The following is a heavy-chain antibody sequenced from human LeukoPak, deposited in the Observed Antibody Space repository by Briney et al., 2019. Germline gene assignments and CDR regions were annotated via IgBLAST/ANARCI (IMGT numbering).Heavy chain of an antibody. CDR2: ISYSGST. V-gene: IGHV4-30-4*08. CDR1: GGSISSGDYY. CDR3: ARETYYYDSSGLPHYYMDV. D-gene: IGHD3-22*01. Sequence: SETLSLTCTVSGGSISSGDYYWNWIRQPPGKGLEWIGYISYSGSTYFNPSLRSRVTISVDTSENQFSLKLSSVTAADTAVYYFARETYYYDSSGLPHYYMDVXXKGXTXXVSS. J-gene: IGHJ6*03.